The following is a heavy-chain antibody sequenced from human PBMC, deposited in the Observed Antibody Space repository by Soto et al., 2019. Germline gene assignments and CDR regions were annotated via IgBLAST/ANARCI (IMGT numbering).Heavy chain of an antibody. Sequence: EVQLVESGGGLVQPGGSLRLSCAASKFTFSSYWMSWVRQAPGKGLEWVANIKQDGSEKDYVDSVKGRFTISRDNAKNSLYLQMNSLRVEDTAVYYCASALYNWNDVSTYYGMDVWGQGTTVTVSS. D-gene: IGHD1-1*01. CDR3: ASALYNWNDVSTYYGMDV. V-gene: IGHV3-7*01. J-gene: IGHJ6*02. CDR2: IKQDGSEK. CDR1: KFTFSSYW.